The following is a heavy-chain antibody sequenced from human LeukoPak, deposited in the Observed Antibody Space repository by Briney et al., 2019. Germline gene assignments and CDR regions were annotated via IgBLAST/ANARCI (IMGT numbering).Heavy chain of an antibody. CDR3: ARDRVGATNYFDY. CDR2: ISYDGSNK. J-gene: IGHJ4*02. D-gene: IGHD1-26*01. V-gene: IGHV3-30-3*01. CDR1: GFTFSSYA. Sequence: GGSLRLSCAASGFTFSSYAMHWVRQAPGKGLEWVAVISYDGSNKYYADSVKGRFTISRDNPKNTLYLQMNSLRAEDTAVYYCARDRVGATNYFDYWGQGTLVTVSS.